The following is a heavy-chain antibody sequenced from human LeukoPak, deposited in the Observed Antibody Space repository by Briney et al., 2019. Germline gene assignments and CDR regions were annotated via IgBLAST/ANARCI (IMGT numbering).Heavy chain of an antibody. CDR1: GGSISSYY. Sequence: PSETLSLTCTVSGGSISSYYWSWIRQPPGKGLEWIGYIYYSGSTNYNPSLKSRVTISVDTSKNQFSLKLSSVTAADTAVYYCARDMVRGANLYYYYYGMDVWGQGTTVTVSS. D-gene: IGHD3-10*01. V-gene: IGHV4-59*01. J-gene: IGHJ6*02. CDR2: IYYSGST. CDR3: ARDMVRGANLYYYYYGMDV.